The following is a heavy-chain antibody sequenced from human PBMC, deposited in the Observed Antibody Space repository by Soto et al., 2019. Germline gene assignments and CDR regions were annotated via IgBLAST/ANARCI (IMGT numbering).Heavy chain of an antibody. V-gene: IGHV4-31*03. Sequence: SETLSLTCTVSGGSISSSSYYWGWIRQHPGKGLEWIGNIYYSGSTYYNPSLKSRVTISVDTSKNQFSLKLSSVTAADTAVYYCARDGNSSGRFDYWGQGTLVTVSS. CDR1: GGSISSSSYY. CDR2: IYYSGST. J-gene: IGHJ4*02. D-gene: IGHD3-22*01. CDR3: ARDGNSSGRFDY.